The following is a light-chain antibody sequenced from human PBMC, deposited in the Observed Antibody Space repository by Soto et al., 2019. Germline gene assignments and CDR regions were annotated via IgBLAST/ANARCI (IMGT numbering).Light chain of an antibody. CDR1: QSVSSNY. CDR3: TQYGSSPLT. CDR2: GAS. Sequence: EIVFTQTPGTLSLSPGERATLSCRASQSVSSNYLAWYQQKPGQAPRILIYGASSRATGIPDRFSGSGSGTDFTLTISRLEPEDFAVYYCTQYGSSPLTFGGGTKVEIK. V-gene: IGKV3-20*01. J-gene: IGKJ4*01.